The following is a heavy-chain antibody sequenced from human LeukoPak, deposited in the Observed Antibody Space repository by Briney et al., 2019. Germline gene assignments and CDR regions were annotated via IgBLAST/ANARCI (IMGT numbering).Heavy chain of an antibody. CDR1: GYSISIGYY. J-gene: IGHJ5*02. CDR3: ARGGNYWPQWWFDP. Sequence: PSETLSLTCTVSGYSISIGYYWGWIRQPPGKGLEWIGSIYHSGSTYCNPSLKSRVTMSLDASKNQFSLELNSVTPADTAVYYCARGGNYWPQWWFDPWGRGTLVSVSS. D-gene: IGHD1-26*01. CDR2: IYHSGST. V-gene: IGHV4-38-2*02.